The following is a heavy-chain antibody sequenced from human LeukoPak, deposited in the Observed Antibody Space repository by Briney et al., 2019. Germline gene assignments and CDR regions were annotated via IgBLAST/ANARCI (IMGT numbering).Heavy chain of an antibody. V-gene: IGHV3-21*01. Sequence: GGSLRLSCAASGFPFSSYSMNWVRQAPGKGLEWVSSISSSSSYIYYADSVKGRFTISRDNSKNTLYLQMNSLRAEDTAVYYCARDKFYSSSYFDYWGQGTLVTVSS. CDR2: ISSSSSYI. CDR1: GFPFSSYS. CDR3: ARDKFYSSSYFDY. D-gene: IGHD6-13*01. J-gene: IGHJ4*02.